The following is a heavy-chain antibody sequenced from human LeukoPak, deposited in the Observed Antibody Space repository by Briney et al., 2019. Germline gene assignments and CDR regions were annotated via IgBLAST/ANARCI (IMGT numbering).Heavy chain of an antibody. CDR3: ATDQGYSYYYLDY. J-gene: IGHJ4*02. CDR2: INGNGAST. D-gene: IGHD5-18*01. Sequence: PGGSLRLSCAASGFTFDTHAMSWVRQAPGKGLEWVSGINGNGASTYYSDSVKGRFTISRDNSKNTLYLQMSTLRAEDTAVYYCATDQGYSYYYLDYWGQGTLVTVSS. CDR1: GFTFDTHA. V-gene: IGHV3-23*01.